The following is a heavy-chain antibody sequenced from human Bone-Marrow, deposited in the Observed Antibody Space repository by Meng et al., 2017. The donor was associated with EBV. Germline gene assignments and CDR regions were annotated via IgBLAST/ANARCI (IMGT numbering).Heavy chain of an antibody. V-gene: IGHV1-69*18. J-gene: IGHJ4*02. D-gene: IGHD1-26*01. CDR3: AGESGRGFTPDD. Sequence: VQLVPSGVEVKKPGSLVKVSCTSSGGTFSIDAISWERQGPGQGLGWVGILITVSGAPPHAQKFLNRGAITSDESTSTQYMELSGLGSEDTAVYYCAGESGRGFTPDDWGQGTLVTVSS. CDR2: LITVSGAP. CDR1: GGTFSIDA.